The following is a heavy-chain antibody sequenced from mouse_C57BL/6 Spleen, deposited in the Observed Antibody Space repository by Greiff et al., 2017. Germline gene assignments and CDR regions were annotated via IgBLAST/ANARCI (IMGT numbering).Heavy chain of an antibody. V-gene: IGHV1-81*01. CDR3: ARRGDYLYFDY. Sequence: VKLMESGAELARPGASVKLSCKASGYTFTSYGISWVKQRTGQGLEWIGEIYPRSGNTYYNEKFKGKATLTADKSSSTAYMELRSLTSEDSAVYFCARRGDYLYFDYWGQGTTLTVSS. D-gene: IGHD2-4*01. J-gene: IGHJ2*01. CDR2: IYPRSGNT. CDR1: GYTFTSYG.